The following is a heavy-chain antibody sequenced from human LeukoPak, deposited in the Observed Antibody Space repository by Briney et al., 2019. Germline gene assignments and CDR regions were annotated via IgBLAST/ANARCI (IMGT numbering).Heavy chain of an antibody. CDR2: TYYSGST. CDR1: GGSISSYY. CDR3: ARGTFDY. J-gene: IGHJ4*02. Sequence: PSETLSLTCTVSGGSISSYYWSWIRQPPGKGLEWIGYTYYSGSTNYNPSLKSRVTISVDTSKNQFSLKLSSVTAADTAVYYCARGTFDYWGQGTLVTVSS. V-gene: IGHV4-59*01.